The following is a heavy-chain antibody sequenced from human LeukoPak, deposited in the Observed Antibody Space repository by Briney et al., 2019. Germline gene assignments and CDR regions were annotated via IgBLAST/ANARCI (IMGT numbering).Heavy chain of an antibody. J-gene: IGHJ4*02. CDR2: INPNSGGT. Sequence: ASVKVSCKASGYTFTGYYMHWVRQAPGQGLEWMGRINPNSGGTNYAQKFQGRVTMTRDTSISTAYMELSRLRSDDTAVYYCARRGVSHSSSYDYWGQGTLVTVSS. CDR3: ARRGVSHSSSYDY. V-gene: IGHV1-2*06. CDR1: GYTFTGYY. D-gene: IGHD6-6*01.